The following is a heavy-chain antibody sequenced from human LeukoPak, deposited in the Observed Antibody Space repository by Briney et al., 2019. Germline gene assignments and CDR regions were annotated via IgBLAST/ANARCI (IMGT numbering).Heavy chain of an antibody. D-gene: IGHD6-13*01. Sequence: GGSLRLSCAASGFTFSSYSMNWVRQAPGKGLEWVSSISSSSSYIYYADSVKGRFTISGDNAKNSLYLQMNSLRAEDTAVYYCARDPHLYSSSWYVFDYWGQGTLVTVSS. J-gene: IGHJ4*02. CDR1: GFTFSSYS. V-gene: IGHV3-21*01. CDR2: ISSSSSYI. CDR3: ARDPHLYSSSWYVFDY.